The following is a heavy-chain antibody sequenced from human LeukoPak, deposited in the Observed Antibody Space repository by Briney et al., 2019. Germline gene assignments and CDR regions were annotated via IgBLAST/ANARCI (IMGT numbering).Heavy chain of an antibody. CDR1: GGSISSYY. CDR2: IYYSGST. D-gene: IGHD2-2*01. CDR3: ASHCQDIVVVPAAHRGEDY. V-gene: IGHV4-59*08. Sequence: SETLSLTCTVSGGSISSYYWSWIRQPPGKGLEWIGYIYYSGSTNYNPSLKSRVTISVDTSKNQFSLKLSSVTAADTAVYYCASHCQDIVVVPAAHRGEDYWGQGTLVTVS. J-gene: IGHJ4*02.